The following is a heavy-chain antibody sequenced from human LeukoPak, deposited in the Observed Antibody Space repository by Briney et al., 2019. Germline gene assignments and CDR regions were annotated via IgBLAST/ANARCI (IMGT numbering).Heavy chain of an antibody. D-gene: IGHD3-22*01. CDR2: FDPEDGET. CDR3: ATVLADCYDSSGYQ. CDR1: GYTLTELS. J-gene: IGHJ4*02. Sequence: ASVKVSCKVSGYTLTELSMHWVRQAPGKGLEWMGGFDPEDGETIYAQKFQGRVTMTEDTSTDTAYMELSSLRSEDTAVYYCATVLADCYDSSGYQWGQGTLVTVSS. V-gene: IGHV1-24*01.